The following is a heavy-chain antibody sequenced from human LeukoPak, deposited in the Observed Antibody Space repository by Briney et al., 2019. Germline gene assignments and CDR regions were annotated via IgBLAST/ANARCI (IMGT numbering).Heavy chain of an antibody. J-gene: IGHJ5*02. CDR3: ARERQTEYYDFWSGYYTNHNWFDP. CDR1: GYTFTSYG. Sequence: ASVKVSCKASGYTFTSYGISWVRQAPGQGLEWMGWINAGNGNTKYSQKFQGRVTITRDTSASTAYMELSSLRSEDTAVYYCARERQTEYYDFWSGYYTNHNWFDPWGQGTLVTVSS. D-gene: IGHD3-3*01. CDR2: INAGNGNT. V-gene: IGHV1-3*01.